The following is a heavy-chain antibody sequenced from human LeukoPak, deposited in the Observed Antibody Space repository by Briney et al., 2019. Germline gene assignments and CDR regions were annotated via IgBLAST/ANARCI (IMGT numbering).Heavy chain of an antibody. Sequence: PGGSLRLSCAASGFTFSSYAMSWVRQAPGKGLEWVSAISGSGGSTYYADSVKGRFTISRDNAKNSLYLQMNSLRAEDTAVYYCARELTLLWFGEPQYGMDVWGQGTTVTVSS. CDR1: GFTFSSYA. J-gene: IGHJ6*02. CDR2: ISGSGGST. D-gene: IGHD3-10*01. V-gene: IGHV3-23*01. CDR3: ARELTLLWFGEPQYGMDV.